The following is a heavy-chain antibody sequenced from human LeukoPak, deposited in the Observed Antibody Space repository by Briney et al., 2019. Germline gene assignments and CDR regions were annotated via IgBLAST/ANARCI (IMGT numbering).Heavy chain of an antibody. CDR3: ARVRCSGGSCPYYYYYYYMDV. D-gene: IGHD2-15*01. J-gene: IGHJ6*03. Sequence: SETLSLTCTVSGGSISSSSYYWAWVRQPPGTGLEWVGSIHYSGSTYYNPSLQSRVTISIGTSKNQFSLKLRFVTAADTAVYYCARVRCSGGSCPYYYYYYYMDVWGKGTTVTVSS. V-gene: IGHV4-39*07. CDR1: GGSISSSSYY. CDR2: IHYSGST.